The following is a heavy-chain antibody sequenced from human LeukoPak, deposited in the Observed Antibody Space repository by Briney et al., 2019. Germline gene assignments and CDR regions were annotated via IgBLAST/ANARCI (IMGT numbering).Heavy chain of an antibody. V-gene: IGHV3-30-3*01. Sequence: GGSLRLSCAASGFTFSSYAMHWVRQAPGKGLEWVAVISYDGSNKYYADSVKGRFTISRDNSKNTLYPQMNSLRAEDTAVYYCAKGGVPVVSPAVNWGQGTLVTVSS. CDR3: AKGGVPVVSPAVN. CDR2: ISYDGSNK. D-gene: IGHD2-2*01. J-gene: IGHJ4*02. CDR1: GFTFSSYA.